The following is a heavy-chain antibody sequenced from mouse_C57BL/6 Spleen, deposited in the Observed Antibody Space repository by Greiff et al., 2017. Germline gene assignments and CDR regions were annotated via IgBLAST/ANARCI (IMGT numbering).Heavy chain of an antibody. V-gene: IGHV2-2*01. CDR2: IWSGGNT. CDR3: ARNGGYAMDY. Sequence: VQLQQSGPGLVQPSQSLSITCTVSGFSLTSYGVHWVRQSPGKGLEWLGVIWSGGNTDYNAAFISRLSISKDNSKSQVFFKMNSLQADDTAIYYCARNGGYAMDYWGQGTSVTVSS. J-gene: IGHJ4*01. CDR1: GFSLTSYG.